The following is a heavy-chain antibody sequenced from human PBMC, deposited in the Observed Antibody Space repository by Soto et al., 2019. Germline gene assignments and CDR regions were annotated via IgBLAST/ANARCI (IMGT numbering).Heavy chain of an antibody. Sequence: SETLSLTCAVYGGSFSGDYWSWIRQPPGKGLEWIGEINHSGSTNYNPSLKSRVTISVDTSKNQFSLKLSPVTAADTAVYYCASVSYSSSWYREYWGQGTLVTVS. V-gene: IGHV4-34*01. CDR2: INHSGST. J-gene: IGHJ4*02. CDR3: ASVSYSSSWYREY. CDR1: GGSFSGDY. D-gene: IGHD6-13*01.